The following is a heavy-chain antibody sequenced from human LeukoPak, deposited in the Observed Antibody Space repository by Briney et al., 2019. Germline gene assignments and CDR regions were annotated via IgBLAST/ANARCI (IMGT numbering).Heavy chain of an antibody. CDR2: INPSGGST. CDR3: ARPKDRGNYYDAFDI. D-gene: IGHD1-26*01. V-gene: IGHV1-46*01. Sequence: ASVKVSCKASGYTFTSYYMHWVRQAPGQGLEWMGIINPSGGSTSYAQKFQGRVTMTRDPSTSTVYMELSSLRSEDQAVYYCARPKDRGNYYDAFDIWGQGTMVTVSS. J-gene: IGHJ3*02. CDR1: GYTFTSYY.